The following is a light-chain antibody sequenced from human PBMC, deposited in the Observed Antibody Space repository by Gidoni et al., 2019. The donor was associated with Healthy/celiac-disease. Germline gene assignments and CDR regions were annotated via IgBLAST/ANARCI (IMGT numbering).Light chain of an antibody. V-gene: IGKV1-39*01. CDR2: AAS. J-gene: IGKJ2*01. CDR3: QQSYSTPPYT. CDR1: QSISSY. Sequence: DIQMTQSPSSLSESVGDRVTSTCRASQSISSYLNWYQQKPGKAPKLLIYAASSLQSGVPSRFSGSGSGTDFTLTISSLQPEDFATYYCQQSYSTPPYTFXQXTKLEIK.